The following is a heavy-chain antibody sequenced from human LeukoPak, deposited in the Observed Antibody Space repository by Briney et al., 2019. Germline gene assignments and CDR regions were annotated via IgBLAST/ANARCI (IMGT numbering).Heavy chain of an antibody. V-gene: IGHV1-18*01. CDR1: NYSFTSYG. Sequence: ASVKVSCKASNYSFTSYGISWVRQAPEQGLEWMVWINAYNGDTNYAQKLQGRVTLTTETSTSTAYMELRSLRSDDTAVYYCARDGSGVWFDYWGQGTLVTVSS. D-gene: IGHD3-10*01. J-gene: IGHJ4*02. CDR2: INAYNGDT. CDR3: ARDGSGVWFDY.